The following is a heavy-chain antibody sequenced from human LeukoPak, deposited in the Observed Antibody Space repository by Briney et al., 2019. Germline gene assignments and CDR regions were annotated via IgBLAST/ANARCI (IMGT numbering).Heavy chain of an antibody. V-gene: IGHV4-39*01. CDR2: IYYSGST. CDR1: GGSFSGYY. J-gene: IGHJ4*02. D-gene: IGHD2-2*01. Sequence: SETLSLTCAVYGGSFSGYYWAWIRQPPGKGLEWIGSIYYSGSTFYSPSLKSRVTISVDTSKNQFSLKLSSVTAADTAVYYCSRETASTSWFWGQGTLVSVSS. CDR3: SRETASTSWF.